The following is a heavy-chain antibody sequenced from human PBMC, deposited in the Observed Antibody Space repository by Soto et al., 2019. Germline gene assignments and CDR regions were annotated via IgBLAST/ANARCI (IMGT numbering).Heavy chain of an antibody. CDR2: ISYDGSNK. D-gene: IGHD3-10*01. V-gene: IGHV3-30-3*01. CDR3: ARDDYYGLFYGMDV. J-gene: IGHJ6*02. Sequence: QVQLVESGGGVVQPGRSLRLSCAASGFTFSSYAMHWVRQAPGKGLEWVAVISYDGSNKYYADSVKGRFTISRDNSKNTLYLQMNSLRAEDTAVYYCARDDYYGLFYGMDVWGQGTTVTVSS. CDR1: GFTFSSYA.